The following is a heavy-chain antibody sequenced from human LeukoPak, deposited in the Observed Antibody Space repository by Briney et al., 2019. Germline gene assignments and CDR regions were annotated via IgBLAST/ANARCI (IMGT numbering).Heavy chain of an antibody. Sequence: ASVKVSCKASGYTFTGYYMHWVRQAPGQGLEWMGWINPNSGGTNYAQKFQGRVTMTRDTSISTAYMELSRLRSDDTAAYYCARDPTYSGLYYFDYWGQGTLVTVSS. D-gene: IGHD5-12*01. CDR3: ARDPTYSGLYYFDY. CDR2: INPNSGGT. CDR1: GYTFTGYY. V-gene: IGHV1-2*02. J-gene: IGHJ4*02.